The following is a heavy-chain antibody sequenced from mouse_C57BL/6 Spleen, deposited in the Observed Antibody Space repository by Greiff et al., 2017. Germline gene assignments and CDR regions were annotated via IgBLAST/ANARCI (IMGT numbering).Heavy chain of an antibody. D-gene: IGHD1-1*01. V-gene: IGHV1-80*01. CDR2: IYPGDGDT. J-gene: IGHJ3*01. CDR3: ARSRTTVVATTPFAY. CDR1: GYAFSSYW. Sequence: VQLQQSGAELVKPGASVKISCKASGYAFSSYWMNWVKQRPGKGLEWIGQIYPGDGDTNYNGKFKGKATLTADESSSTAYMQLSSLTSEDSAVYFCARSRTTVVATTPFAYWGQGTLVTVSA.